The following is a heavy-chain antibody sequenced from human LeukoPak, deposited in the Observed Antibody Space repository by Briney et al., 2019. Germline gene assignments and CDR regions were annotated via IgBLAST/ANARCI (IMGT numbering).Heavy chain of an antibody. J-gene: IGHJ4*02. CDR2: IWNDGSNT. CDR3: AKGREFDY. Sequence: GGSLRLSCAASGFTFRGYDMHWVRQAPGKGLEWVGIIWNDGSNTYYADSVKGRFSISRDNSKNTLYLQMNSLGAEDTAVYYCAKGREFDYWGQGTLVTVSS. V-gene: IGHV3-33*08. CDR1: GFTFRGYD.